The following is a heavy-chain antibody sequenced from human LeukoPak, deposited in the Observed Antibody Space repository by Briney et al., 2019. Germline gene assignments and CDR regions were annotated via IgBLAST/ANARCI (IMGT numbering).Heavy chain of an antibody. CDR2: MNPHSGNT. J-gene: IGHJ6*03. D-gene: IGHD6-13*01. CDR1: GYTFTSYD. Sequence: GASVKVSCKATGYTFTSYDINWVRQATGQGLEWMGWMNPHSGNTGYAQKFQGRVTMTRNTSTSTAYMELSSLRSEDTAVYYCARGIAAAGPLYYYYYYYMDVWGKGTTVTISS. CDR3: ARGIAAAGPLYYYYYYYMDV. V-gene: IGHV1-8*01.